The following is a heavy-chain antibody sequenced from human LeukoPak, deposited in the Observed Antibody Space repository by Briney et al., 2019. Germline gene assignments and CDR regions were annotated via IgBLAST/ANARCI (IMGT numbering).Heavy chain of an antibody. V-gene: IGHV3-21*01. J-gene: IGHJ4*02. CDR1: GFSISSSA. CDR2: INNVASHI. D-gene: IGHD2/OR15-2a*01. Sequence: PGGSLRLSCAASGFSISSSAMNWVSQAPGKGLEWVSSINNVASHIYYAGSVRGRFTISRDNAKNSVYLQMNSLRAEDTAVYYCTRDATYYLRYGYFDYWGQGTLVTVSS. CDR3: TRDATYYLRYGYFDY.